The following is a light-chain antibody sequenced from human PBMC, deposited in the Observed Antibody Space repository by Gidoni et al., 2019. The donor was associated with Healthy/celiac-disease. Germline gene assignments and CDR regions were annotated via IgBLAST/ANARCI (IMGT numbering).Light chain of an antibody. CDR1: SSDVGGYNY. J-gene: IGLJ2*01. V-gene: IGLV2-14*01. Sequence: SALTQPASVSGSPGQSITISCTGTSSDVGGYNYVSWYQQHPGKAPKLMIYKVSNRPSGVSTRVSGSKSGNTTSLTISGLQAEDEADYYCSSYTSSSTVVFGGGTKLTVL. CDR2: KVS. CDR3: SSYTSSSTVV.